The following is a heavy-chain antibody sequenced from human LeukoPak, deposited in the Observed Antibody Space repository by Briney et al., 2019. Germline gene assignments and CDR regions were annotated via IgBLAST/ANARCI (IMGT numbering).Heavy chain of an antibody. D-gene: IGHD6-19*01. CDR2: ISAYNGNA. J-gene: IGHJ4*02. CDR3: ARVRLAVAGTGGHYFDY. Sequence: GASVKVSCKASGYTFTSYGISWVRQAPGQGLEGMGWISAYNGNANYAQKLQGRVTMTPDTSTSTAYMELRSLRPDDTAVYYCARVRLAVAGTGGHYFDYWGQGTLVTVSS. CDR1: GYTFTSYG. V-gene: IGHV1-18*01.